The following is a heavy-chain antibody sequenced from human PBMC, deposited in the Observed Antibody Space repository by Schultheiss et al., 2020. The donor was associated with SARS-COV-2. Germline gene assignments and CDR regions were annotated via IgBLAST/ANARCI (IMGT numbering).Heavy chain of an antibody. V-gene: IGHV3-21*01. Sequence: GGSLRLSCAASGFTFSSYSMNWVRQAPGKGLEWVSSISSSSSYIYYADSVKGRFTISRDNAKNSLYLQMNSLRDEDTAVYYCARDRLAAAGTYFYGMDVWGQGTTVTVSS. CDR1: GFTFSSYS. J-gene: IGHJ6*02. D-gene: IGHD6-13*01. CDR2: ISSSSSYI. CDR3: ARDRLAAAGTYFYGMDV.